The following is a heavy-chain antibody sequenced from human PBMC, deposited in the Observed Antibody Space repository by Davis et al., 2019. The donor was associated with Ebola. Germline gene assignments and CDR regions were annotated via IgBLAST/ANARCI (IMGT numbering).Heavy chain of an antibody. CDR1: GYTFTTYW. J-gene: IGHJ4*02. CDR2: IYPGYSDP. CDR3: ARRGGWSGAFLDY. Sequence: VESLKISCKGSGYTFTTYWIGWVRQMPGKGLEWMGIIYPGYSDPRYSPSFHCQVTISADKSINTAYLQWSSLKASDTAMYYCARRGGWSGAFLDYWGQGTLVTVSS. D-gene: IGHD3-3*02. V-gene: IGHV5-51*01.